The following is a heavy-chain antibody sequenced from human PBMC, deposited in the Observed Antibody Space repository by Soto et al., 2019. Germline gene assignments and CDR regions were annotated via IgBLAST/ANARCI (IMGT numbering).Heavy chain of an antibody. CDR2: ISQDGGEI. D-gene: IGHD2-15*01. Sequence: PGGSVRLSCAASGFTFSRFWMRWVRQAPGKGLEWVADISQDGGEIYYLGSVKGRFTISRDNGKNSLHLQMNSLRAEDTAVYYCARLRAYCSGGSCFPPDSWGQGS. V-gene: IGHV3-7*01. CDR3: ARLRAYCSGGSCFPPDS. J-gene: IGHJ4*02. CDR1: GFTFSRFW.